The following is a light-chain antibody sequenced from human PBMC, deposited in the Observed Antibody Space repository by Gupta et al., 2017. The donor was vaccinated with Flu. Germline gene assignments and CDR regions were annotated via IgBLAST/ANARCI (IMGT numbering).Light chain of an antibody. CDR3: QQSYSTRRT. CDR2: AAS. CDR1: QSISSY. J-gene: IGKJ1*01. V-gene: IGKV1-39*01. Sequence: PSSLSASVGDRVTITCRASQSISSYLNWYQQKPGKAPKLLIYAASSLQSGVPSRFSGSGSGTDFTRTISSLQPEDFATYYCQQSYSTRRTFGQGTKVEIK.